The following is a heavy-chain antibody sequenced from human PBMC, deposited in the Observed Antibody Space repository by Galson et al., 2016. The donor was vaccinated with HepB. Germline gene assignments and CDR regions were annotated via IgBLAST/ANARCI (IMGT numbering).Heavy chain of an antibody. V-gene: IGHV1-24*01. Sequence: SVKVSCKVSGYTLTELSMHWVRQAPGKGLEWMGGFDPEDGETIYAQKFQGRVTMTEDTSTDTAYMELGSLRSEDTAVYYCATAKWELPARKNWFDPWGQGTLVTVSS. CDR2: FDPEDGET. CDR1: GYTLTELS. D-gene: IGHD1-26*01. CDR3: ATAKWELPARKNWFDP. J-gene: IGHJ5*02.